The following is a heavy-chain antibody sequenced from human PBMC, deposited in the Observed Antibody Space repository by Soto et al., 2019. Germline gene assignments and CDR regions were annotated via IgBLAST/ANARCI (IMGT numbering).Heavy chain of an antibody. Sequence: PSETLSLTCTVSGDSISTYFWSWIWQPPGKGLEWIGYISYSGSPNYNPSLKSRVTISVDTSKNQFSLKVNSVTAADTAVYYCARGSVGSGWKFDYWGQGTLVTLS. V-gene: IGHV4-59*01. CDR3: ARGSVGSGWKFDY. CDR2: ISYSGSP. CDR1: GDSISTYF. J-gene: IGHJ4*02. D-gene: IGHD3-22*01.